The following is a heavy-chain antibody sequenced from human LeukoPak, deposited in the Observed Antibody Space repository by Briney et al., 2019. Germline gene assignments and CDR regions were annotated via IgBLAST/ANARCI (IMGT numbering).Heavy chain of an antibody. V-gene: IGHV3-21*06. CDR1: GFTFSSYS. Sequence: PGRSLRLSCAASGFTFSSYSMNWVRQAPGKGLEWVSSISSSSSFIYFADSVKGRFTISRDNAKNSLYLQMNSLRGEDTAVYYCASGRRGPYSSSWYGSYYYYGLDVWGHGTTVTVSS. J-gene: IGHJ6*02. D-gene: IGHD6-13*01. CDR3: ASGRRGPYSSSWYGSYYYYGLDV. CDR2: ISSSSSFI.